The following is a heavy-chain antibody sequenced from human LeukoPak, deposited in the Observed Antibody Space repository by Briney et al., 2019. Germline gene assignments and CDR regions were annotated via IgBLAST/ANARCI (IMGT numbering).Heavy chain of an antibody. CDR2: ISSDGSNK. J-gene: IGHJ4*02. V-gene: IGHV3-30-3*01. D-gene: IGHD2-2*01. CDR1: GFPFSSYA. Sequence: GGSLRLSCAASGFPFSSYALHWVRQAPGKGPEWVAVISSDGSNKYYADSVRGRFTISRDNSQNTLFLQMNTLSAEDTAVYYCATNTDCSSVNCYRQFDYWGQGTLVTVSS. CDR3: ATNTDCSSVNCYRQFDY.